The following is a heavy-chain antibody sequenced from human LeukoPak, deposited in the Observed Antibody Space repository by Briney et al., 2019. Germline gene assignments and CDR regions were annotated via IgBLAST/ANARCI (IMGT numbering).Heavy chain of an antibody. V-gene: IGHV1-24*01. D-gene: IGHD5-24*01. CDR3: ATDGEMATILADAFDI. Sequence: GASVKVSCKVSGYTLTELSMHWVRQAPGKGLEWMGGFDPEDGETIYAQKFQGRATMTEDTSTDTAYMELSSLRSEDTAVYYCATDGEMATILADAFDIWGQGTMVTVSS. CDR1: GYTLTELS. J-gene: IGHJ3*02. CDR2: FDPEDGET.